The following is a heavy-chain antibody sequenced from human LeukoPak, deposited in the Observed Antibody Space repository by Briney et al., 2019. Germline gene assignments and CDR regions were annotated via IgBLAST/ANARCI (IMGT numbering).Heavy chain of an antibody. V-gene: IGHV1-69*02. CDR3: APHMPDDYSNYHFDY. J-gene: IGHJ4*02. D-gene: IGHD4-11*01. CDR1: GGTFSSYT. Sequence: ASEKVSCKASGGTFSSYTISWVRQAPGQGLEWMGRIIPILGIANYAQRFQGRVTVTADKSTSTAYMELSSLRSEDTAVYYCAPHMPDDYSNYHFDYWGQGTLVTVSS. CDR2: IIPILGIA.